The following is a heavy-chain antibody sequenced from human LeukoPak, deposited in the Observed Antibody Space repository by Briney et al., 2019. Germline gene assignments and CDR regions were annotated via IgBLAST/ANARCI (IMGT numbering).Heavy chain of an antibody. D-gene: IGHD4-17*01. CDR1: GGSFSGYY. V-gene: IGHV4-34*01. CDR3: ARTAVTEDY. Sequence: SETLSLTCAVYGGSFSGYYWSWIRKPPGKGLEWIGEINHSGSTNYNPSLKSRVTISVDTSKNQFSLKLSSVTAADTAVYYCARTAVTEDYWGQGTLVTVSS. CDR2: INHSGST. J-gene: IGHJ4*02.